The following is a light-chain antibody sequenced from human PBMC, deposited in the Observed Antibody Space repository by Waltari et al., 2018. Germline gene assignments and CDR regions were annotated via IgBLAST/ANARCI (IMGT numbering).Light chain of an antibody. Sequence: SCRTSQSVSRALAWYQQKPGQAPRLLIYVASTRATGIPDSFSGSGSGTDFSLTISRLEPDDFAVYYCQHYLRLPVTFGQGTTVEI. V-gene: IGKV3-20*01. J-gene: IGKJ1*01. CDR2: VAS. CDR1: QSVSRA. CDR3: QHYLRLPVT.